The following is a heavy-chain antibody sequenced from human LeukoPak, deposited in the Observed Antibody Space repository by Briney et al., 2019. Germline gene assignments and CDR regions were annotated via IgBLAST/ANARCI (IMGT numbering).Heavy chain of an antibody. CDR2: INPDSGGT. J-gene: IGHJ6*03. V-gene: IGHV1-2*02. D-gene: IGHD3-22*01. CDR3: ARDSAHYYDSSGYLSYYYYYMDV. CDR1: TYSFTDYY. Sequence: ASVEVSCKASTYSFTDYYIHWVRQAPGQGLEWMGWINPDSGGTNYAQKFQGRVTMTRDTSIRTAYMELSRLRSDDTAVYYCARDSAHYYDSSGYLSYYYYYMDVWGKGTTVTVSS.